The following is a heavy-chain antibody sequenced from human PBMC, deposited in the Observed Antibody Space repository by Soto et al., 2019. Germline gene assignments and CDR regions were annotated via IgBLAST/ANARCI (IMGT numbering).Heavy chain of an antibody. CDR2: IFYTGST. D-gene: IGHD2-2*02. Sequence: SETLSLTCTVSGASIGSSYWSWIRQPPGKGLEWMGYIFYTGSTNYSPSLNGRVSITIDPTKNQFSLTLSSVTAADTAVYYCARLSFSIPTGPWFDSWGKGTLVTVCS. CDR3: ARLSFSIPTGPWFDS. V-gene: IGHV4-59*01. CDR1: GASIGSSY. J-gene: IGHJ5*01.